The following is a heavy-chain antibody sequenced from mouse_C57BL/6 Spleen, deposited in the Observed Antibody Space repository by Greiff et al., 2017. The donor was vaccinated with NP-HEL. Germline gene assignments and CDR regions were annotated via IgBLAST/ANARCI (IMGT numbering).Heavy chain of an antibody. D-gene: IGHD2-3*01. CDR1: GFNIKDYY. J-gene: IGHJ1*03. Sequence: VQLKESGAELVKPGASVKLSCTASGFNIKDYYMHWVKQRTEQGLEWIGRIDPEDGETKYATKFQGKATITADTSSNTAYLQLSSLTSEDTAVYYCAADGYYDFDVWGTGTTVTVSS. CDR2: IDPEDGET. CDR3: AADGYYDFDV. V-gene: IGHV14-2*01.